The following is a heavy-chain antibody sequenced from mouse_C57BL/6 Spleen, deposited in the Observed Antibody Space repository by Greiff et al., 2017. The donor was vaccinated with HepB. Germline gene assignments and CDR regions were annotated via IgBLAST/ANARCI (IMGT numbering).Heavy chain of an antibody. CDR1: GFTFSDYG. CDR3: ARNYYGSSYVRPYYAMDY. CDR2: ISSGSSTI. Sequence: EVNVVESGGGLVKPGGSLKLSCAASGFTFSDYGMHWVRQAPEKGLEWVAYISSGSSTIYYADTVKGRFTISRDNAKNTLFLQMTSLRSEDTAMYYCARNYYGSSYVRPYYAMDYWGQGTSVTVSS. J-gene: IGHJ4*01. D-gene: IGHD1-1*01. V-gene: IGHV5-17*01.